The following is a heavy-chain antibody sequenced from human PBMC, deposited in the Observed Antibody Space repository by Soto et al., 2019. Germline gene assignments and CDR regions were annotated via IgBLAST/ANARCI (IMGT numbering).Heavy chain of an antibody. CDR3: XXXLRFLEWLLFGFDX. CDR2: ISGSGGST. CDR1: GFTFSSYA. Sequence: GGSLRLSCAASGFTFSSYAMSWVRQAPGKGLEWVSAISGSGGSTYYADSVKGRFTISRDNSKNTLYLQMNFPRAEDSVVYYKXXXLRFLEWLLFGFDXXXQXXLVTVSS. V-gene: IGHV3-23*01. J-gene: IGHJ4*02. D-gene: IGHD3-3*01.